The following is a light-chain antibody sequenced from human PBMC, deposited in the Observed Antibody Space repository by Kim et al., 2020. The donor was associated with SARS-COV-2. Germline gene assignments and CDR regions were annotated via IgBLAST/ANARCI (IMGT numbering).Light chain of an antibody. CDR2: DAS. CDR3: QQRGNWPGT. CDR1: QSVGPY. Sequence: PGESATRSCRASQSVGPYLAWYQQKPGQAPRLLSYDASNRATGIPARFSGSGSGTDFTLTISSLEPEDFAVYYCQQRGNWPGTFGQGTKVDI. J-gene: IGKJ1*01. V-gene: IGKV3-11*01.